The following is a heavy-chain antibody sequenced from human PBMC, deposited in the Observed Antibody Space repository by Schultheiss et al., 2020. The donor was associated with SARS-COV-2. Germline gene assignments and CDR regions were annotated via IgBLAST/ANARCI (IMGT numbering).Heavy chain of an antibody. J-gene: IGHJ4*02. CDR1: GGSISSYY. D-gene: IGHD1-1*01. V-gene: IGHV4-59*08. Sequence: SETLSLTCTVSGGSISSYYWSWIRQPPGKGLEWIGYIYYSGSTNYNPSLKSRVTVSADMSKSQFSLNLSSVTAADTAVYYCVSLWATGTHRGPVANWGQGALVTVSS. CDR3: VSLWATGTHRGPVAN. CDR2: IYYSGST.